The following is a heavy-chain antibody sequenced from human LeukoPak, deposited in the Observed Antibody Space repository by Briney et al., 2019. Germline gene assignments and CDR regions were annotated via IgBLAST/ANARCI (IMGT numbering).Heavy chain of an antibody. Sequence: SETLSLTCTVSGGSISSYYWSWIRQPPGKGLEWIGYIYYSGSTNSNPSLKSRVTISVDTSKTQFSLKMTSVTAADTAVYYCARQGSGGRAFDIWGQGTMVTVSS. J-gene: IGHJ3*02. CDR1: GGSISSYY. CDR3: ARQGSGGRAFDI. V-gene: IGHV4-59*08. D-gene: IGHD1-26*01. CDR2: IYYSGST.